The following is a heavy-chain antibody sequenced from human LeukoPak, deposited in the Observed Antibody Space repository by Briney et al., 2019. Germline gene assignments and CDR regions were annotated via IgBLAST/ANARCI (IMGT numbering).Heavy chain of an antibody. V-gene: IGHV3-23*01. J-gene: IGHJ4*02. D-gene: IGHD3-10*01. CDR2: VSVNGGTT. Sequence: GGSLRLSCAASGFTFSSCALGWVRQAPGKGLEWVSTVSVNGGTTYYADSVKGWFTISRDNSKNTLYLQMNSLRAEDTAVYFCAKELHGSGNYAFDYWGQGTLVTVSS. CDR3: AKELHGSGNYAFDY. CDR1: GFTFSSCA.